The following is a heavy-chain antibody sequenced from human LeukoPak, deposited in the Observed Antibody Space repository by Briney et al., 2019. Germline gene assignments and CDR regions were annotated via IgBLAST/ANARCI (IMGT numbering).Heavy chain of an antibody. CDR3: AATILTGHNWFDP. Sequence: GGSLRLSCAASGLTFSSCGMHWVRQAPGKGLEWVAVIWYDGTNKYYADSVKGRFTISRDNSKNTLYLQMNSLRAEDTAVYYCAATILTGHNWFDPWGQGTLVTVSS. J-gene: IGHJ5*02. D-gene: IGHD3-9*01. CDR1: GLTFSSCG. CDR2: IWYDGTNK. V-gene: IGHV3-33*01.